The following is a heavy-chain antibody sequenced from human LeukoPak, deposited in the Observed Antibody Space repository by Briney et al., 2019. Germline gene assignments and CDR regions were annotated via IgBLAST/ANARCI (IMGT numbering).Heavy chain of an antibody. CDR1: GFTFSSYS. V-gene: IGHV3-48*04. Sequence: PGGSLRLSCAASGFTFSSYSMNWVRQAPGKGLEWVSYISSSSSTMYHADSVKGRFTISRDNAKNSLYLQMNSLRAEDTAVYYCARGAQWLDAFDIWGQGTMVTVSS. D-gene: IGHD6-19*01. CDR3: ARGAQWLDAFDI. J-gene: IGHJ3*02. CDR2: ISSSSSTM.